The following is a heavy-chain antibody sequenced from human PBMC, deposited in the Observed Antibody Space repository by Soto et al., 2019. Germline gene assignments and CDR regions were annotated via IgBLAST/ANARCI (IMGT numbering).Heavy chain of an antibody. J-gene: IGHJ5*02. V-gene: IGHV4-39*01. D-gene: IGHD5-12*01. CDR1: GGAISSGGYY. CDR2: IYYSGNT. CDR3: ARGKTDGYNYLAPGP. Sequence: SESLSLTCDVSGGAISSGGYYWGWIRQPPGKGLEWIGSIYYSGNTYYNPSLKSRVTLSVDTSKNQFSLNLRSVTAADTAVYYCARGKTDGYNYLAPGPWDQGTLVTVSS.